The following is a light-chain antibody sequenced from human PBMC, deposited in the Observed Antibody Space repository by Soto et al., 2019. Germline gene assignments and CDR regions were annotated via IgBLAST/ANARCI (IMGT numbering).Light chain of an antibody. CDR2: EVT. Sequence: QSALTQPASVSGSPGQSIAISCTGTSGDVGGYDYVSWYQQHPDKAPKLMIYEVTKRPSWVSNRFSGSKSGNTASLTISWLQPEDEADYYCRSPTSGSTRVFGSGTKLTVL. CDR3: RSPTSGSTRV. CDR1: SGDVGGYDY. J-gene: IGLJ1*01. V-gene: IGLV2-14*01.